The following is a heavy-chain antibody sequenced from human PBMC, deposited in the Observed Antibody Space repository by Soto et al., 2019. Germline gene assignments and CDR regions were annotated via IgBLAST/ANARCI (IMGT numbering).Heavy chain of an antibody. CDR3: ARDRSSGSYYFWYFDY. Sequence: QVQLQESGPGLVKPSGTLSLTCAVSSGSIDSSNWWSWVRQPPGKGLEWIGAIYHSGRTNYNPSLHSPVAISVVKSKNHFCLKLTPVTAADPAVCYCARDRSSGSYYFWYFDYWGQGTLVTVSS. D-gene: IGHD3-10*01. V-gene: IGHV4-4*02. J-gene: IGHJ4*02. CDR2: IYHSGRT. CDR1: SGSIDSSNW.